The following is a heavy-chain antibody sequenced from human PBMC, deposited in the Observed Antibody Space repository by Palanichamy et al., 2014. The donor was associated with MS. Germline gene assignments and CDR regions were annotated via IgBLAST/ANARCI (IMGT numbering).Heavy chain of an antibody. CDR3: ARQAERYAMDV. J-gene: IGHJ6*02. V-gene: IGHV5-51*01. Sequence: EVQLVQSGAEVKSPGSLWGSPVRVLDTGLPATGSAGCARCPGKAWSGWESSILVTLIPYSPSFQGQVTISADKSISTAYLQWSSLKASDTAMYYCARQAERYAMDVWGQGTTVTVSS. CDR2: SILVTLIP. CDR1: DTGLPATG. D-gene: IGHD1-14*01.